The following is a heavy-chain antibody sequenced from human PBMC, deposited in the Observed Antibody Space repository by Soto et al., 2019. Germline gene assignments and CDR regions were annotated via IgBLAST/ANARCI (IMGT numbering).Heavy chain of an antibody. D-gene: IGHD3-22*01. CDR1: GFTFSSYA. CDR3: ARDRDYYDSSGYYPTLGY. Sequence: QVQLVESGGGVVQPGRSLRLSCAASGFTFSSYAMHWVRQAPGKGLEWVAVISYDGSNKYYADSVKGRFTISRDNSKNTLYLQMNSLRAEDTAVYYCARDRDYYDSSGYYPTLGYWCQGTLVTVSS. J-gene: IGHJ4*02. V-gene: IGHV3-30-3*01. CDR2: ISYDGSNK.